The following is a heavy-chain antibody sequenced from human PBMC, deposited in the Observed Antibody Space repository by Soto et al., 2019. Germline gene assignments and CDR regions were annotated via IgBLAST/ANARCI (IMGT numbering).Heavy chain of an antibody. J-gene: IGHJ6*02. CDR3: ARTKLPATYYYCRMDV. V-gene: IGHV3-53*01. CDR1: GFTVSSNK. CDR2: IYSGGST. Sequence: GWYLRLSCAASGFTVSSNKMSWVCQAPWKGLEWVSVIYSGGSTYYADSVKGRFTISRDNSKNTLYLQMNSLRAEDTAVYYCARTKLPATYYYCRMDVWGQGTTLTASS. D-gene: IGHD2-15*01.